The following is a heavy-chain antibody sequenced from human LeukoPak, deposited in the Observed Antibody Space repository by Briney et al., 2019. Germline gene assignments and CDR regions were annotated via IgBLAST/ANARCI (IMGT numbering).Heavy chain of an antibody. J-gene: IGHJ4*02. Sequence: GGSLRLSCAVSGFTFSAYPMNWVRQAPGKGLEWVASISTSNNYIYYADSVKGRFTISRDNAKNSLYLQMNSLRAEDTAVYYCARAAGEMATIRYWGQGTLVTVSS. CDR3: ARAAGEMATIRY. CDR2: ISTSNNYI. V-gene: IGHV3-21*01. CDR1: GFTFSAYP. D-gene: IGHD5-24*01.